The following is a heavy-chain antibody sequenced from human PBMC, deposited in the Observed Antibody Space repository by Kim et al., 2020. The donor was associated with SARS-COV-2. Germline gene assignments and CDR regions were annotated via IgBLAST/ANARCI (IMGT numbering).Heavy chain of an antibody. J-gene: IGHJ2*01. V-gene: IGHV4-34*01. Sequence: SETLSLTCAVYGGSFSGYYWSWIRQPPGKGLEWFGEINHSGSTNYNPSLKSRVTISVDTSKNQFSLMLSSVTAADTAVYYCARVGSGWYPQLYWYFDLWGRGTLVPVSS. CDR2: INHSGST. CDR1: GGSFSGYY. D-gene: IGHD6-19*01. CDR3: ARVGSGWYPQLYWYFDL.